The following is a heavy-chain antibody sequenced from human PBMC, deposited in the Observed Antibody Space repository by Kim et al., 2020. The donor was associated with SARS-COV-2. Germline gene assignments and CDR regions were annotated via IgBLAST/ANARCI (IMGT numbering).Heavy chain of an antibody. V-gene: IGHV1-3*01. J-gene: IGHJ4*02. CDR3: ARAIAVAGTGRGPPDY. Sequence: ASVKVSCKASGYTFTSYAMHWVRQAPGQRLEWMGWINAGNGNTKYSQKFQGRVTITRDTSASTAYMELSSLRSEDTAVYYCARAIAVAGTGRGPPDYWGQGTLVTVSS. CDR1: GYTFTSYA. D-gene: IGHD6-19*01. CDR2: INAGNGNT.